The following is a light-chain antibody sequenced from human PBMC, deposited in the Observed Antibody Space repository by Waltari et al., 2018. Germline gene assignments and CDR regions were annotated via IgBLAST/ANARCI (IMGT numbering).Light chain of an antibody. V-gene: IGLV3-1*01. J-gene: IGLJ3*02. CDR3: QAWDSSTVV. CDR1: KLGDKY. CDR2: QDI. Sequence: SYELTQPPSVSVSPGQTASITCSGDKLGDKYTCWYQQKPGQSPVLVICQDIKRPSGIPERFSGSNSGNTATLTISGTQPMDEADYYCQAWDSSTVVFGGGTKLTVL.